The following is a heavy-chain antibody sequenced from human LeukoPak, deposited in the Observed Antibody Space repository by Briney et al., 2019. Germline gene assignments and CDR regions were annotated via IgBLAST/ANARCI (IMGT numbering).Heavy chain of an antibody. CDR2: IIPILGIA. CDR1: AGTVSSYS. D-gene: IGHD1-26*01. CDR3: AREQWEQIFDY. J-gene: IGHJ4*02. V-gene: IGHV1-69*04. Sequence: GASVKVSCKASAGTVSSYSIRRVRHAPGQGLEWMGRIIPILGIANYAQKCQGRVTITADKSTSTAYMELSRLRTEDTGVYYCAREQWEQIFDYWGQGPLVTVSS.